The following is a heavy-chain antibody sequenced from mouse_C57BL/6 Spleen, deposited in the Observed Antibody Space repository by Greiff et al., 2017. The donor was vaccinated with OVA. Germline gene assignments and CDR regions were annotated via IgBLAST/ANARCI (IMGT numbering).Heavy chain of an antibody. V-gene: IGHV1-15*01. D-gene: IGHD2-2*01. CDR2: IDPETGGT. J-gene: IGHJ3*01. CDR3: TRPTMVRAWFAY. Sequence: VQLVESGAELVRPGASVTLSCKASGYTFTDYEMHGVKQTPVHGLEWIGAIDPETGGTAYNQKFKGKAILTADKSSSTAYMELRSLTSEDSAVYYCTRPTMVRAWFAYWGQGTLVTVSA. CDR1: GYTFTDYE.